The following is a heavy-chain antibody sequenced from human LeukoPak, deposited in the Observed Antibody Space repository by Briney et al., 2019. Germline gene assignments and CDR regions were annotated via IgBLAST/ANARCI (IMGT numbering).Heavy chain of an antibody. CDR1: GFTFSTYA. D-gene: IGHD4-23*01. CDR2: LSGNGNTI. CDR3: AKALYGGHDY. V-gene: IGHV3-23*01. Sequence: QSGGSLRLSCAASGFTFSTYAMSWVRQAPGKGLECVSALSGNGNTIYYADSVKGRFTISRDNSKNTLSLQMNSLRAEDTVVYYCAKALYGGHDYWGQGTLVTVSS. J-gene: IGHJ4*02.